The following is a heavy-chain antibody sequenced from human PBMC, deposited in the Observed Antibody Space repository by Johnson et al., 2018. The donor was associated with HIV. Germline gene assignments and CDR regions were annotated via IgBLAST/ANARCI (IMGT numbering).Heavy chain of an antibody. CDR3: AREWHYDSMLRAFDI. Sequence: EKLVESGGGLVQPGGSLRVSCAASGFTLSSYCMSWVRQVSGKGLEWVSAINWNGDSTSYADYVTGLFTISRDNAKNSLYLQINSLRAEATAFYYCAREWHYDSMLRAFDIWGQGTMVTVSS. CDR2: INWNGDST. J-gene: IGHJ3*02. V-gene: IGHV3-20*04. CDR1: GFTLSSYC. D-gene: IGHD3-22*01.